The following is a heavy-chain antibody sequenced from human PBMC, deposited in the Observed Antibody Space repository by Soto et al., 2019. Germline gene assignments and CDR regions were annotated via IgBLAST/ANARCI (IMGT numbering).Heavy chain of an antibody. CDR3: ARGVDTAMVIFDY. D-gene: IGHD5-18*01. V-gene: IGHV4-30-4*01. CDR2: IYYSGST. J-gene: IGHJ4*02. Sequence: QVQLQESGPGLVKPSQTLSLTCTVSGGSISSGDYYWSWIRQPPGKGLEWIGYIYYSGSTYYNPSLKSRVTISVDTSKNQCSLKLSSVTAADTAVYYCARGVDTAMVIFDYWGQGTLVTVSS. CDR1: GGSISSGDYY.